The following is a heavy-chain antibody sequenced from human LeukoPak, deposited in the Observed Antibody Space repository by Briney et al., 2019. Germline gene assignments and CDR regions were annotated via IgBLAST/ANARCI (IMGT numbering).Heavy chain of an antibody. CDR2: XNPNSGGT. V-gene: IGHV1-2*02. CDR3: ARSARWRYGPGFVGNY. Sequence: GASVKVSCKASGYTFTGYYMHWVRQAPGQGLEWMGXXNPNSGGTNYAQKFQGRVTMTRDTSISTAYMELSRLRSDDTAVYYCARSARWRYGPGFVGNYWGQGTLVTVSS. CDR1: GYTFTGYY. J-gene: IGHJ4*02. D-gene: IGHD2-21*01.